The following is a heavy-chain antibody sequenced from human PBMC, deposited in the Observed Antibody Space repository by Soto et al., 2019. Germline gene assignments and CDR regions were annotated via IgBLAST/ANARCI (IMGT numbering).Heavy chain of an antibody. Sequence: SETLSLTCNVSGDSISSSNWWSLVRQPPGKGLEWIGEIYHMGSTNYNPSLKSRVIISVDKSKNQFFLKLTSVTAADTAVYFCARGERQQQRDYWGQGPLVTVS. J-gene: IGHJ4*02. V-gene: IGHV4-4*02. D-gene: IGHD6-13*01. CDR1: GDSISSSNW. CDR2: IYHMGST. CDR3: ARGERQQQRDY.